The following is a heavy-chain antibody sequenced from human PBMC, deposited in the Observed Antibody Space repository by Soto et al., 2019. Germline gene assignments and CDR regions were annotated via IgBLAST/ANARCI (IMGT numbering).Heavy chain of an antibody. J-gene: IGHJ6*02. V-gene: IGHV3-11*01. D-gene: IGHD3-3*01. CDR3: ARAWKIEKFGVISMSKGLDV. Sequence: GGALRLSCAASGFIFSVYYMTWIRQAPGKGLEWLSCSSNRDRSTYYADSVKDRFVVSKDNAKNLVYLQMNSLRAEDTAVYFCARAWKIEKFGVISMSKGLDVWGQGTTVTVSS. CDR2: SSNRDRST. CDR1: GFIFSVYY.